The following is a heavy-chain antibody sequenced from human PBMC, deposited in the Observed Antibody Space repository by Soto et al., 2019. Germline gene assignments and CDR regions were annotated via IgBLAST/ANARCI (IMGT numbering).Heavy chain of an antibody. V-gene: IGHV3-33*01. CDR1: GFTFSSYG. Sequence: QVQLVESGGGVVQPGRSLRLSCAASGFTFSSYGMHWVRQAPGKGLEWVAVIWYDGSNKYYADSVKGRFTISRDNSKNTLYLQMNSLRAEDTAVYYCARARSMVRFLEWYLDYWGQGTLVTVSS. CDR3: ARARSMVRFLEWYLDY. J-gene: IGHJ4*02. D-gene: IGHD3-3*01. CDR2: IWYDGSNK.